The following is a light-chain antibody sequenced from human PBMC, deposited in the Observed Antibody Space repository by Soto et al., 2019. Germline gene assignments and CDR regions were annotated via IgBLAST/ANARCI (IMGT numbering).Light chain of an antibody. J-gene: IGLJ1*01. CDR3: SSYAGTYIV. V-gene: IGLV2-8*01. CDR1: RGDVGGYDY. Sequence: QSALTQPPSASGSPGQSVAISCTGTRGDVGGYDYVPWYQQHPGKAPRLMIYDVSKRPSGVPDRFSGSKSGNTASLTVSGLQAEDEADYYCSSYAGTYIVFGTGTKLTVL. CDR2: DVS.